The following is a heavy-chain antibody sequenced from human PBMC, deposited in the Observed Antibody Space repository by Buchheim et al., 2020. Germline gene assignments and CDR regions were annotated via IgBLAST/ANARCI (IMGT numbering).Heavy chain of an antibody. CDR1: GGSFSGYY. Sequence: QVQLQQWGAGLLKPSETLSLTCAVYGGSFSGYYWSWIRQSPGKGLEWIGEINHGGSTNYNPSLKSRVTMSVDTSKNQFSLKVTSVTAADTAVYYCGVSPVGGYCYYDMNVWGQGTT. V-gene: IGHV4-34*01. J-gene: IGHJ6*02. D-gene: IGHD6-19*01. CDR3: GVSPVGGYCYYDMNV. CDR2: INHGGST.